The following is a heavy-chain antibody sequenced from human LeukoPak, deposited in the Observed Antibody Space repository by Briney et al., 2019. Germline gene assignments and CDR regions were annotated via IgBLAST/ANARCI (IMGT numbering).Heavy chain of an antibody. D-gene: IGHD3-3*01. CDR2: ISYDGSNK. J-gene: IGHJ5*02. CDR1: GFTFSSYA. Sequence: GGSLRLSCAASGFTFSSYAMHWVRQAPAKGLEWVAVISYDGSNKYYADSVKGRFTISRDNSKNTLYLQMNSRRAEDTAVYYCARDESGYYHNWFDPWGQGTLVTVSS. CDR3: ARDESGYYHNWFDP. V-gene: IGHV3-30*01.